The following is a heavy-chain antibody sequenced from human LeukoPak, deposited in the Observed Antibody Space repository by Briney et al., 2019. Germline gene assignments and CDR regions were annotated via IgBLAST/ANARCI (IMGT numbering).Heavy chain of an antibody. CDR1: GNYW. V-gene: IGHV3-15*07. D-gene: IGHD2-21*01. J-gene: IGHJ4*02. CDR3: ITPLPYSAQ. Sequence: GGSLRLSCAASGNYWMHWVRQAPGKGLEWVGRIKPKTDGETTEYAAPVKDRFSISRDDSKSMMYLQMNSLKTEDTAVYYCITPLPYSAQGGQGTLVTVSS. CDR2: IKPKTDGETT.